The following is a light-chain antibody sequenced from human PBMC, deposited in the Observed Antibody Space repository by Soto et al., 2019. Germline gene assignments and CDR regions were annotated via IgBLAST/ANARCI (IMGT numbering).Light chain of an antibody. CDR2: GAS. V-gene: IGKV1-39*01. Sequence: DIQMTQSPSSLSASVGDRVTITCRASQSISSYLNWCQQKPGKAPKVLIYGASSLQSGVPSRFSGSGSGTDFTLTISSLQPEDFESYYCQHSYSNPWTFGQGTKVEIK. J-gene: IGKJ1*01. CDR3: QHSYSNPWT. CDR1: QSISSY.